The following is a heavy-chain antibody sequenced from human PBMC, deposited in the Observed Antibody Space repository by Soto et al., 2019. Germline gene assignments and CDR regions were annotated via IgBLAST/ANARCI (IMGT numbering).Heavy chain of an antibody. J-gene: IGHJ6*02. CDR2: IWYDGINK. V-gene: IGHV3-33*01. D-gene: IGHD3-3*01. CDR1: GFTFSSYG. Sequence: GGSLRLSCAASGFTFSSYGMHWVRQAPGKGLEWVAVIWYDGINKYYADSVKGRFTISRDNSKNTLYLQMNILRAEDTAVYYCARGSYYDFWSGYWGSLYYYYGMDVWGQGTTVTVSS. CDR3: ARGSYYDFWSGYWGSLYYYYGMDV.